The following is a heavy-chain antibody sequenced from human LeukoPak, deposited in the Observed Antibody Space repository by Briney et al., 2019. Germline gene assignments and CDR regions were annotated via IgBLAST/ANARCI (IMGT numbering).Heavy chain of an antibody. CDR1: GFTFRNDW. J-gene: IGHJ4*02. CDR3: AKDIYSYASRGYDY. V-gene: IGHV3-23*01. Sequence: PGGSLRVSCATSGFTFRNDWVTWVRQVPGKGFEWVSAISGSGGSTFYADSVKGRFTISRDNSKNTLYLQMNSLRVEDTAVYYCAKDIYSYASRGYDYWGQGTLVTVSS. CDR2: ISGSGGST. D-gene: IGHD3-16*01.